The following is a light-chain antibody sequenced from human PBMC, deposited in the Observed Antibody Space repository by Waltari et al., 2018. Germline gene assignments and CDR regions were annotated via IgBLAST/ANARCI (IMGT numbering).Light chain of an antibody. V-gene: IGKV3-11*01. Sequence: VLTQSPATLSLSPGETATLSCRASQSVQIYLAWYQQKPGQAPRLLISDASNRGTGTPARFSGSGSGTDFTLTISSLEPEDFAVYYCQQRSNWPPYTFGQGTKLEI. CDR3: QQRSNWPPYT. CDR1: QSVQIY. J-gene: IGKJ2*01. CDR2: DAS.